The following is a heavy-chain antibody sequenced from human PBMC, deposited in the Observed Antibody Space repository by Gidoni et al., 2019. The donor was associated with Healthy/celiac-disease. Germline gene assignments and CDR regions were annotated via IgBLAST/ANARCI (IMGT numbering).Heavy chain of an antibody. Sequence: QVQLVQSGAEVKKPGASVKVSCKASGYTFTSYGISWVRQAPGQGLEWMGWISAYNGNTNYAQKLQGRVNMTTDTSTSTAYMERRRLRSDDKAVYYCARGAGQDWGYGDYWWFDPWGQGTLVTVSS. CDR2: ISAYNGNT. J-gene: IGHJ5*02. D-gene: IGHD4-17*01. CDR1: GYTFTSYG. CDR3: ARGAGQDWGYGDYWWFDP. V-gene: IGHV1-18*04.